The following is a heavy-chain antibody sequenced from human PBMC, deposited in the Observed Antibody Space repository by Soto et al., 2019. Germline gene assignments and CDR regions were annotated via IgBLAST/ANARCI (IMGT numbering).Heavy chain of an antibody. J-gene: IGHJ4*02. CDR2: IWYDGRNK. CDR3: ARGGYCSGGSCPYVSY. CDR1: GFTFSTYG. Sequence: QVQLVESGGGVVQPGRSLRLSCAASGFTFSTYGMHWVRQAPGKGLEWVAVIWYDGRNKNYADSVKGRFPIARDNSKNTLDLQMNGLRAGDTAVYYCARGGYCSGGSCPYVSYWCQGTLVTVSS. V-gene: IGHV3-33*01. D-gene: IGHD2-15*01.